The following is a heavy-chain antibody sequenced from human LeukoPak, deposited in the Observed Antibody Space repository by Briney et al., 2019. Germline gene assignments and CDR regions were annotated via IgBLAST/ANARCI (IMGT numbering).Heavy chain of an antibody. Sequence: SETLSLTCAVYGGSFSGYYWSWIRQPPGKGLEWIGEINHSGSTNYNPSLKSRVTISVDTSKNQFSLKLSSVTAADTAVYYCAGGRGGYSYDNYYYYYMDVWGKGTTVTVSS. V-gene: IGHV4-34*01. J-gene: IGHJ6*03. CDR1: GGSFSGYY. D-gene: IGHD5-18*01. CDR3: AGGRGGYSYDNYYYYYMDV. CDR2: INHSGST.